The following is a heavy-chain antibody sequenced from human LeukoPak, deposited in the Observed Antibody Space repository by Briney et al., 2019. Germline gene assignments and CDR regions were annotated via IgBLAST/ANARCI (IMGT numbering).Heavy chain of an antibody. D-gene: IGHD6-6*01. CDR2: ISSSSSII. CDR3: ARLSIAVEDY. J-gene: IGHJ4*02. V-gene: IGHV3-48*02. CDR1: GFTFSSYS. Sequence: GSLRLSCAASGFTFSSYSISWVRQAPGKGLEWVSYISSSSSIIYYADSVKGRFTISRDNAKNSLYLQMNSLRDEDTAVYYCARLSIAVEDYWGQGTLVTVSS.